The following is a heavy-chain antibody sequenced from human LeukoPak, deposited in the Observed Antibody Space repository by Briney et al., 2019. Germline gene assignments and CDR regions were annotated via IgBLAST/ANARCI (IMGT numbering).Heavy chain of an antibody. Sequence: PPETLSLTCAVSGYSISSGYYWGWIRQPPGKGLEWIGSIYHSGSTYYNPSLKSRVTISVDTSKNQFSLKLSSVTAADTAVYYCARDAQQKYCTNGVCYRGIFDYWGQGTLVTVSS. J-gene: IGHJ4*02. D-gene: IGHD2-8*01. V-gene: IGHV4-38-2*02. CDR2: IYHSGST. CDR3: ARDAQQKYCTNGVCYRGIFDY. CDR1: GYSISSGYY.